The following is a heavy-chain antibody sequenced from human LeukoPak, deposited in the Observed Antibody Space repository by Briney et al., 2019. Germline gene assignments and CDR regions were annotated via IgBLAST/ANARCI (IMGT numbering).Heavy chain of an antibody. CDR2: IRYDGSNK. D-gene: IGHD3-3*01. CDR3: AKDGSYDFWSGPPY. CDR1: GFTFSSYG. V-gene: IGHV3-30*02. Sequence: PGGSLRLSCAASGFTFSSYGMHWVRQAPGKGLEWVAFIRYDGSNKYYADSVKGRFTISRDNSKNTLYLQMNSLRAEDTAVYYCAKDGSYDFWSGPPYWGQGTLVTVSS. J-gene: IGHJ4*02.